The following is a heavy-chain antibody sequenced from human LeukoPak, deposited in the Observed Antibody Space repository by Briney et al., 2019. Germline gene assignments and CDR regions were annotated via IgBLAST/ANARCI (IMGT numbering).Heavy chain of an antibody. CDR3: AKEMRPAARHYYDSSGYSNRYFDY. J-gene: IGHJ4*02. CDR1: GGSISSGGYY. Sequence: PSETLSLTCTVSGGSISSGGYYWSWIRQHPGKGLEWIGYIYYSGSTYYNPSLKSRVTISVDTSKNQFFLKLSSVTAADTAVYYCAKEMRPAARHYYDSSGYSNRYFDYWGQGTLVTVSS. D-gene: IGHD3-22*01. CDR2: IYYSGST. V-gene: IGHV4-31*03.